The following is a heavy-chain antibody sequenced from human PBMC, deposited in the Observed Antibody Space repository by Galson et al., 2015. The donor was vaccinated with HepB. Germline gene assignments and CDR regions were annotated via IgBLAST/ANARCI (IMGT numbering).Heavy chain of an antibody. CDR3: ARDKGRGYSGAWNY. J-gene: IGHJ4*02. CDR2: ISSSSSYI. V-gene: IGHV3-21*01. Sequence: SLRLCCAASGFTFGSYSMNWVRQAPGKGLEWVSSISSSSSYIYYADSVKGRFTISRDNAKNSLYLQMNRLRAEDSAVDYCARDKGRGYSGAWNYWGQGTLVTVSS. CDR1: GFTFGSYS. D-gene: IGHD1-26*01.